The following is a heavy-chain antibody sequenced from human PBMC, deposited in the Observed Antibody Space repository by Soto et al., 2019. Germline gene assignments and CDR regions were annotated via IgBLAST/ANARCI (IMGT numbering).Heavy chain of an antibody. CDR3: AKDKHRSLTSSSACMDV. Sequence: PGGSLRLSCAASGFTFSSYAMSWVRQAPGKGLEWVSAISGSGGSTYYADSVKGRFTISRDNSKNTLYLQMNSLRAEDTAVYYCAKDKHRSLTSSSACMDVRGQGTTVTVSS. D-gene: IGHD6-6*01. V-gene: IGHV3-23*01. J-gene: IGHJ6*02. CDR1: GFTFSSYA. CDR2: ISGSGGST.